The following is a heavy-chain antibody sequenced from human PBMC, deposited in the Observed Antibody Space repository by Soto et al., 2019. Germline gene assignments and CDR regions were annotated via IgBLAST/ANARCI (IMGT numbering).Heavy chain of an antibody. Sequence: QVQLVESGGGVVQPGRSLRLSCAASGFTFSSYGMHWVRQAPGKGLEWVAVIWYDGSNKYYADSVKGRFTISRDNSKNTLYLQMNSLRAEDTAVYYCARDRLRYFDWLLTRDLYYYYYYMDVWGKGTTVTVSS. CDR2: IWYDGSNK. CDR3: ARDRLRYFDWLLTRDLYYYYYYMDV. J-gene: IGHJ6*03. CDR1: GFTFSSYG. D-gene: IGHD3-9*01. V-gene: IGHV3-33*01.